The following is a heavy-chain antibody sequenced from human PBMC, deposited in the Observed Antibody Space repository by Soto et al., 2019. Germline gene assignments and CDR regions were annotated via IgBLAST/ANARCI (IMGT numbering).Heavy chain of an antibody. V-gene: IGHV3-23*01. CDR1: GFTFSSYA. CDR3: VKDYSNLPGITIFGVVKGYFDY. D-gene: IGHD3-3*01. J-gene: IGHJ4*02. Sequence: GGSLRLSCAASGFTFSSYAMSWVRQAPGKGLEWVSAISGSGGSTYYADSVKGRFTISRDNSKNTLYLQMNSLRAEDTAVYYCVKDYSNLPGITIFGVVKGYFDYWGQGTLVTVSS. CDR2: ISGSGGST.